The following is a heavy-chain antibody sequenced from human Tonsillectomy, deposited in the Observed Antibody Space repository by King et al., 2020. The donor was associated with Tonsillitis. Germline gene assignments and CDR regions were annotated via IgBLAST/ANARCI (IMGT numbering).Heavy chain of an antibody. D-gene: IGHD2-21*01. CDR2: VDPDTGGR. V-gene: IGHV1-2*02. Sequence: QLVQSGPDVKKPGASVKLSCRASGYIFTAYQMHWVRQAPGQRLEWMGWVDPDTGGRNYAQKFEDRVIMTRDTSTTTVHMELRNLKFDDTAVYFCARAEGLLDYHGMDVWGQGTAVTVS. CDR1: GYIFTAYQ. CDR3: ARAEGLLDYHGMDV. J-gene: IGHJ6*02.